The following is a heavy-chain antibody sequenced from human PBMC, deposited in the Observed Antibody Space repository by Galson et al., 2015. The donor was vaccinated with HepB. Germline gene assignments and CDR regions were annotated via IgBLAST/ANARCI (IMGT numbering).Heavy chain of an antibody. V-gene: IGHV2-70*01. CDR1: GFSLSTSGMC. CDR2: IDWDDDK. Sequence: PALVKPTQTLTLPCTFSGFSLSTSGMCVSWIRQPPGKALEWLALIDWDDDKYYSTSLKTRLTISKDTSKNQVVLTMTNMDPVDTATYYCARTPGDVVPSTKYYFDYWGQGTLVTVSS. CDR3: ARTPGDVVPSTKYYFDY. D-gene: IGHD2-2*01. J-gene: IGHJ4*02.